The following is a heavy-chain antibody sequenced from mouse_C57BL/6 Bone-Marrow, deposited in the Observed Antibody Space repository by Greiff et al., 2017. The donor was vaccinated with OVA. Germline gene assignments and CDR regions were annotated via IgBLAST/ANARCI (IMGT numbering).Heavy chain of an antibody. CDR3: TRDPSLGFDD. D-gene: IGHD4-1*01. J-gene: IGHJ2*01. Sequence: EVKLQESGEGLVKPGGSLKLSCAASGFTFSSYAMSWVRQTPEKRLEWVAYISSGGDYIYYADTVKGRFTISRDNARNTLYLQMSSLKSEDTAMYYCTRDPSLGFDDWGQGTTLTVSS. CDR2: ISSGGDYI. CDR1: GFTFSSYA. V-gene: IGHV5-9-1*02.